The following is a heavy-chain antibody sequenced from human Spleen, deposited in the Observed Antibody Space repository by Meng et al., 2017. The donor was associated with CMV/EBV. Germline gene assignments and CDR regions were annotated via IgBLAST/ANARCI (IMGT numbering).Heavy chain of an antibody. CDR3: AREGFCSSITCPRGPFSDY. CDR1: GYTFTIYG. Sequence: GESLKISCKASGYTFTIYGISWVRQAPGQGLEWMGWISTYNGNTHYAQKFQDRVTISRDTSTNTAYMELRSLTSDDTAIYFCAREGFCSSITCPRGPFSDYWGQGTVVTVSS. D-gene: IGHD2-2*01. J-gene: IGHJ4*02. V-gene: IGHV1-18*01. CDR2: ISTYNGNT.